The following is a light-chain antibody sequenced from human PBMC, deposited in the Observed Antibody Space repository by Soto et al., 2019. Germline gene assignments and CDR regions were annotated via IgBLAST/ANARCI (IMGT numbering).Light chain of an antibody. CDR2: GAS. CDR1: QSVSRSY. J-gene: IGKJ1*01. V-gene: IGKV3-20*01. CDR3: HHYET. Sequence: EIVLTQSPCTLSLSPGDRATLSCRASQSVSRSYLGWYQQKPGQAPRLLMYGASIRAAGVPDRFSGSGSGTEFTLTISRLEPEDFTVYYCHHYETFGQGTKVEIK.